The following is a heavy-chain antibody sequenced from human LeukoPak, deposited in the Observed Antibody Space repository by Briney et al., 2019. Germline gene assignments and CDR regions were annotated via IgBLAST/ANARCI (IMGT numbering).Heavy chain of an antibody. J-gene: IGHJ6*03. Sequence: SGGPLRLSCAASGFTFDDYAMHWVRQAPGKGLEWVSLISGDGGSTYYADSVKGRFTISRDNSKNSLYLQMNSLRTEDTALYYCAKDINRAPGLNYMDVWGKGTTVTVSS. CDR3: AKDINRAPGLNYMDV. CDR2: ISGDGGST. CDR1: GFTFDDYA. D-gene: IGHD3-10*01. V-gene: IGHV3-43*02.